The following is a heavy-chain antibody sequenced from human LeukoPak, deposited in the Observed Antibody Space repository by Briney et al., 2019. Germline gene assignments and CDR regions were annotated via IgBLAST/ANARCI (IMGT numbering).Heavy chain of an antibody. Sequence: GGSLRLSCAASGFTVSTNYMSWFRQAPGKGLEWVSVIYSGGSTYYADSVKGRFTISRDNSKNTLYLQMSSLRAEDTAVYYCARDRGGYCSSTSCYRPDAFDICGQGTMGTVSS. CDR1: GFTVSTNY. J-gene: IGHJ3*02. V-gene: IGHV3-66*02. D-gene: IGHD2-2*01. CDR3: ARDRGGYCSSTSCYRPDAFDI. CDR2: IYSGGST.